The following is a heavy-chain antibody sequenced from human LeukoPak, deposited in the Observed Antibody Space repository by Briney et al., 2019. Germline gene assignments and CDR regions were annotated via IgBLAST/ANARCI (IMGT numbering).Heavy chain of an antibody. CDR3: SRAEGPLWFGPNYYYYMDV. D-gene: IGHD3-10*01. CDR2: LSDIGTTT. J-gene: IGHJ6*03. V-gene: IGHV3-23*01. CDR1: GFTFSNYC. Sequence: GRSLRLSWAASGFTFSNYCMIWVRQPPGKGREWVSALSDIGTTTYYADSVKGRFTISRDNPKNSLYLQMNSLRDEDTAVYHWSRAEGPLWFGPNYYYYMDVWGKGTTVPVSS.